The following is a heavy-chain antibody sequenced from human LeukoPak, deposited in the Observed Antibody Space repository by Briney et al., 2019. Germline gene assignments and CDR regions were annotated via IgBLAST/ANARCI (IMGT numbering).Heavy chain of an antibody. D-gene: IGHD6-19*01. J-gene: IGHJ4*02. V-gene: IGHV3-23*01. CDR2: ISGSGGST. CDR3: ARSGSGWFDY. CDR1: GFTFSNFA. Sequence: GGSLRLSCAASGFTFSNFAVSWVRQAPGKGLEWVSAISGSGGSTYYADSVKGRFTISRDNSKNTLYLQMNSLRAEDTAVYYCARSGSGWFDYWGQGTLVTVSS.